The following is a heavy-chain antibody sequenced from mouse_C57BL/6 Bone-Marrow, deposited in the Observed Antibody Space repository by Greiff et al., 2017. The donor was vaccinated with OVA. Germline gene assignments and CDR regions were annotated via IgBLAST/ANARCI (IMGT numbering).Heavy chain of an antibody. D-gene: IGHD2-1*01. J-gene: IGHJ2*01. CDR2: IDPENGDT. V-gene: IGHV14-4*01. CDR1: GFNIKDDY. Sequence: VQLKESGAELVRPGASVKLSCTASGFNIKDDYMHWVQQTPEQGLEWIGWIDPENGDTEYASNFQGKATITADTSSNTAYLQLSSLTSEDTAVYYCTSYGNFDYGGQGTTLTVSS. CDR3: TSYGNFDY.